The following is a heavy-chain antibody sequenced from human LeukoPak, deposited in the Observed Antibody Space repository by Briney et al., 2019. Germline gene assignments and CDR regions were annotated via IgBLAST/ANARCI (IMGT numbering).Heavy chain of an antibody. CDR1: GYSFTSYW. CDR2: IYPGDSDT. Sequence: GESLKISCKGSGYSFTSYWIGWVRQMPGKGLEWMGLIYPGDSDTRYSPPFQGQVTISADKSISTAYLQFSSLNASDIAMYYCARRSTSRYNWFDPWGEGTLVTVSS. V-gene: IGHV5-51*01. J-gene: IGHJ5*02. CDR3: ARRSTSRYNWFDP.